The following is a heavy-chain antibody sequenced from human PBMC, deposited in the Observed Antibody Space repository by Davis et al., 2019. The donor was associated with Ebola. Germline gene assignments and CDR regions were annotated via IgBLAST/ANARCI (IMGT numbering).Heavy chain of an antibody. J-gene: IGHJ4*02. CDR3: ARHAPHSMIVVAAFDY. CDR2: RHYSGST. V-gene: IGHV4-59*01. CDR1: GASITSYY. D-gene: IGHD3-22*01. Sequence: MPSETLSLTCTVSGASITSYYWSWIRQPPGKGLEYIGYRHYSGSTNYNPALKTRVTISTDASNKQFSLKLHSVTAADTAVYYCARHAPHSMIVVAAFDYWGQGTLVTVSS.